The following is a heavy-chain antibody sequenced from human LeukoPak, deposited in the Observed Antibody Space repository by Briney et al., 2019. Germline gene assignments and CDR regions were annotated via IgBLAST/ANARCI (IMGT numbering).Heavy chain of an antibody. V-gene: IGHV3-11*04. Sequence: GGSLRLSCAASGFTFSDYYMNWIRQAPGKGLEWVSYISSSGRTKYYADSVKGRFTISRDNAKNSLYLQMNSLRAEDTAVYYCAREGGSYYFDYWGQGTLATVSS. D-gene: IGHD1-26*01. CDR2: ISSSGRTK. J-gene: IGHJ4*02. CDR3: AREGGSYYFDY. CDR1: GFTFSDYY.